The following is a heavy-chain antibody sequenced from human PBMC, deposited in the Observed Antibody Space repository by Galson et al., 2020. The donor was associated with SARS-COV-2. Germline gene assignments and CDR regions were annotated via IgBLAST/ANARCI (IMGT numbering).Heavy chain of an antibody. V-gene: IGHV4-59*01. CDR1: GGSISDLY. D-gene: IGHD3-10*01. Sequence: SETLSLTCTVSGGSISDLYWSWIRQPPGKGLEWIGYIYHSGRTNYNPSLMSRVTMSVDTSKNQFSLKLSSVTAADTAVYYCASVPYYYGSGRVFDVDFWGQGTLVTVSS. CDR3: ASVPYYYGSGRVFDVDF. CDR2: IYHSGRT. J-gene: IGHJ4*02.